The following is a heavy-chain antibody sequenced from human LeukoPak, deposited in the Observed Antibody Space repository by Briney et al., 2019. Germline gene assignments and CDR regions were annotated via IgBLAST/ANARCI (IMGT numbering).Heavy chain of an antibody. D-gene: IGHD3-16*02. CDR3: ARDFELSH. Sequence: GGSLRLSCAASGFTFSSYGMHWVRQAPGKGLEWVALISYDGSNKYYADSVKGRFTISRDNSKNTLYLQMNSLRAEDTAVYYCARDFELSHWGQGTLVTVSS. V-gene: IGHV3-30*03. CDR2: ISYDGSNK. J-gene: IGHJ4*02. CDR1: GFTFSSYG.